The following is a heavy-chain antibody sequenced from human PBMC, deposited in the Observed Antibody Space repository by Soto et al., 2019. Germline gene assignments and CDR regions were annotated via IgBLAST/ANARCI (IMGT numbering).Heavy chain of an antibody. D-gene: IGHD2-15*01. Sequence: ASVKVSCKASGYTFTDYYIHWVRQAPGQGLEWMGRINPNSGSTNYPQKFQGRVTMTRDTSINTAYMELSSLRSDDTAVYYCARTCSGGSCYSSYYYGMDVWGQGTTVTVSS. V-gene: IGHV1-2*02. CDR3: ARTCSGGSCYSSYYYGMDV. CDR2: INPNSGST. CDR1: GYTFTDYY. J-gene: IGHJ6*02.